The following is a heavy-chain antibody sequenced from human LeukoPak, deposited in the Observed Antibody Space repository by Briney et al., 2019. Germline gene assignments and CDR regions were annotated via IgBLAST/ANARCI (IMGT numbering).Heavy chain of an antibody. CDR2: INPNSGGT. D-gene: IGHD1-26*01. CDR3: ARSAGTPRYYYYMDV. Sequence: GASVKVSCKASGYTFTGYYMQWVRQAPGQGLEWMGWINPNSGGTNYAQKFQGRVTMTRDTSISTAYMELSRLRSDDTAVYYCARSAGTPRYYYYMDVWGKGTTVTVSS. CDR1: GYTFTGYY. J-gene: IGHJ6*03. V-gene: IGHV1-2*02.